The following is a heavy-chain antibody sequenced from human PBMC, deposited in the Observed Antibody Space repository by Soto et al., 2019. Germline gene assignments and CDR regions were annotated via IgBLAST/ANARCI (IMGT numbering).Heavy chain of an antibody. D-gene: IGHD6-6*01. V-gene: IGHV4-31*03. J-gene: IGHJ6*02. Sequence: SETLSLTCSVSSDSMNSGGYYWSWIRQHPGKGLEWIGYIYSNGDTYYNPSLKSRVTISVDTSKNQFSLNLTSVTAADTAVYYCARRGGSSSGYYYYAMDVWGQGTTVTVS. CDR1: SDSMNSGGYY. CDR3: ARRGGSSSGYYYYAMDV. CDR2: IYSNGDT.